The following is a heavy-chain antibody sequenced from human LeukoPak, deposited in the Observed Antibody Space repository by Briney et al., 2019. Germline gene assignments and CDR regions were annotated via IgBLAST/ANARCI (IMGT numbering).Heavy chain of an antibody. D-gene: IGHD2-2*01. Sequence: ASVKVSCKVSGYTLTELSMHWVRQAPGKGLEWMGGFDPEDGETIYALKFQGRVTMTEDTSTDTAYMELSSLRSEDTAVYYCATRNIVVVPAAYYYGMDVWGQGTTVTVSS. CDR3: ATRNIVVVPAAYYYGMDV. V-gene: IGHV1-24*01. CDR1: GYTLTELS. J-gene: IGHJ6*02. CDR2: FDPEDGET.